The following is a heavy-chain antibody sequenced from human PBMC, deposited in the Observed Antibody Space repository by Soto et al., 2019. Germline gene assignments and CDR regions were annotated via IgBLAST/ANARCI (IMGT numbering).Heavy chain of an antibody. D-gene: IGHD3-10*01. CDR2: IFDVGST. J-gene: IGHJ6*04. CDR3: ASSAGHPGDFFYYNGLDV. Sequence: SEPMSLTCTVSGGSISSSSYYWGWIRQPPGKGLEWIGNIFDVGSTNYHPSLTSRVTISIDKSKNQFSLRLSSVTAADTAIYYCASSAGHPGDFFYYNGLDVWCEGTTVTVSS. V-gene: IGHV4-61*05. CDR1: GGSISSSSYY.